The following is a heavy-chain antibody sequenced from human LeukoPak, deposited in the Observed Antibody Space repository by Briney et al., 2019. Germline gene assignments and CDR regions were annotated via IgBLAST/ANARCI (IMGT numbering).Heavy chain of an antibody. V-gene: IGHV4-34*01. J-gene: IGHJ6*02. D-gene: IGHD3-10*01. CDR1: GGSFSGYY. CDR3: ARERIYYGSGRDLTDARLYYYYGMDV. CDR2: INHSGST. Sequence: SETLSLTCAVYGGSFSGYYWSWIRQPPGKGLEWIGEINHSGSTNYNPSLKSRVTISVDTSKNQFSLKLSSVTAADTAVYYCARERIYYGSGRDLTDARLYYYYGMDVWGRGTTVTVSS.